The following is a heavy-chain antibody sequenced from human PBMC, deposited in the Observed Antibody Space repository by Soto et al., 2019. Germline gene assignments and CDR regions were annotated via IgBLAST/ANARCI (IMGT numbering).Heavy chain of an antibody. CDR3: ARSRYTGTNYGRFLDY. Sequence: GGSLRLSCAASGFPVSSTYLTLVRQSPGKGLEWVAILYTGTDTVYADSVKGRFTISRDSSKNTFYLQMNSLRAEDTAMYFCARSRYTGTNYGRFLDYWGQGSLFTLSS. D-gene: IGHD4-17*01. V-gene: IGHV3-53*01. J-gene: IGHJ4*02. CDR1: GFPVSSTY. CDR2: LYTGTDT.